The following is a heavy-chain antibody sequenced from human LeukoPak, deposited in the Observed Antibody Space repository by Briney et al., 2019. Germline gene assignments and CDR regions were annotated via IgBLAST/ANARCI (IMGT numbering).Heavy chain of an antibody. CDR3: ARGSTYYYDSSGYYGFST. J-gene: IGHJ5*02. Sequence: ASVKVSCKASGYTFTSYGISWARQAPGQGLEWMGWISAYNGNTNYAQKLQGRVTMTTDTSTSTAYMELRSLRSDDTAVYYCARGSTYYYDSSGYYGFSTWGQGTLVTVSS. D-gene: IGHD3-22*01. V-gene: IGHV1-18*01. CDR1: GYTFTSYG. CDR2: ISAYNGNT.